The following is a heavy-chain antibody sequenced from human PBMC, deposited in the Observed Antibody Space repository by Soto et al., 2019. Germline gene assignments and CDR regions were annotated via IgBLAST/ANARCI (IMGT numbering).Heavy chain of an antibody. J-gene: IGHJ4*02. V-gene: IGHV1-2*02. CDR1: GGTFSSYA. D-gene: IGHD1-7*01. CDR3: ARGYLSELELLY. CDR2: INPNSGGT. Sequence: ASVKVSCKASGGTFSSYAISWVRQAPGQGLEWMGGINPNSGGTNYAQKFQGRVTMTRDTSISTAYMELSRLRSDDTAVYYCARGYLSELELLYWGQGTLVTVSS.